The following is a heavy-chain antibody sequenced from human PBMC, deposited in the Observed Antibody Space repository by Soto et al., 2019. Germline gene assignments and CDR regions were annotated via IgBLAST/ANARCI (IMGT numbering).Heavy chain of an antibody. V-gene: IGHV3-15*01. CDR2: IKSKTDGGTT. J-gene: IGHJ6*03. Sequence: EVQLVESGGGLVKPGGSLRLSCAASGFTFSNAWMSWVRQAPGKGLEWVGRIKSKTDGGTTDYAAPVKGRFTISRDDSKNTLYLQMNSLKTEDTAVYYCPTLGSIAAADLSHFGYMDVWGKGTTVTVSS. CDR1: GFTFSNAW. D-gene: IGHD6-13*01. CDR3: PTLGSIAAADLSHFGYMDV.